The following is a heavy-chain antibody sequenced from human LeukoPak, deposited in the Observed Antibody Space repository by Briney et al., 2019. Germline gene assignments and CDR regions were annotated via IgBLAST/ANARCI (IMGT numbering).Heavy chain of an antibody. CDR1: GYTFTGYY. D-gene: IGHD2-15*01. CDR3: ARTRGTPDIVVVVAATLGDYCGMDV. J-gene: IGHJ6*02. Sequence: ASVKVSCKASGYTFTGYYMLWVRQAPGQGLEWMGWINPNSGGTNYAQKFQGRVTMTRDTSISTAYMELSRLRSDDTAVYYCARTRGTPDIVVVVAATLGDYCGMDVWGQGTTITVSS. CDR2: INPNSGGT. V-gene: IGHV1-2*02.